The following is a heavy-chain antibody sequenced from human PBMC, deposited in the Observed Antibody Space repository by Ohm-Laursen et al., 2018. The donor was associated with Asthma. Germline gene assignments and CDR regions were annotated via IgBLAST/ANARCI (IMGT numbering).Heavy chain of an antibody. CDR1: GFTFSDYF. CDR3: ARGNVEGLL. V-gene: IGHV3-74*01. Sequence: GSLRLFCSASGFTFSDYFMHWVRQRPGEGLVWISHLFPDGRRTNYADSVRGRFTISRDDAQNTVYLQMHSLRVDDTAVYFCARGNVEGLLWGQGTLVTVSS. J-gene: IGHJ4*02. CDR2: LFPDGRRT.